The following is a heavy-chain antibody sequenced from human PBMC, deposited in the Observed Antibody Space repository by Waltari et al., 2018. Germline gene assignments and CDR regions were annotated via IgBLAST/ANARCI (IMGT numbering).Heavy chain of an antibody. Sequence: QLQLVQSGAEVKKPVASVKVSCKASGYTFIRHAINWVRQAPGQGLEGMGWISADDGSTEYAQIFQGRISRTTDTSTRTAYMELRGLTADDSAVYYCARLAHHGVSGGDFWGQGTLVTVSS. CDR1: GYTFIRHA. D-gene: IGHD3-10*01. V-gene: IGHV1-18*04. CDR2: ISADDGST. CDR3: ARLAHHGVSGGDF. J-gene: IGHJ4*02.